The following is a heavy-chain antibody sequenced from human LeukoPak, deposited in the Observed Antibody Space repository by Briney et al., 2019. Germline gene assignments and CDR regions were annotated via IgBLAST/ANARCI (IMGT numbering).Heavy chain of an antibody. CDR2: ISAYNGNT. D-gene: IGHD5-12*01. CDR3: AREGGYSGYDLWHAFDI. CDR1: GYTFTSYG. J-gene: IGHJ3*02. V-gene: IGHV1-18*01. Sequence: ASVKVSCNASGYTFTSYGISWVRQAPGQGLEWMGWISAYNGNTNYAQKLQGRVTMTTDTSTSTAYMELRSLRSDDTAVYYCAREGGYSGYDLWHAFDIWGQGTMVTVSS.